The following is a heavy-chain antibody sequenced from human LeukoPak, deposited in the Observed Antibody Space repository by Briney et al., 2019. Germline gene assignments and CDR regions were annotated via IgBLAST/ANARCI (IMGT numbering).Heavy chain of an antibody. CDR1: GGSISSGGYY. CDR2: IYYSGST. D-gene: IGHD6-6*01. Sequence: PSETLSLTCTVSGGSISSGGYYWSWIRQHPGKGLEWIGYIYYSGSTYYNPSLKSRVTISVDTSKNQFSLKLSSVTAADTAVYYCARHDLGIAARRDDDWFDPWGQGTLVTVSS. CDR3: ARHDLGIAARRDDDWFDP. J-gene: IGHJ5*02. V-gene: IGHV4-31*03.